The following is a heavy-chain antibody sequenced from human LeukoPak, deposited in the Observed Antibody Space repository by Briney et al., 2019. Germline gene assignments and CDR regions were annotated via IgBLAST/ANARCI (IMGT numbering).Heavy chain of an antibody. D-gene: IGHD3-3*01. CDR1: GVSIESRGYA. CDR2: ISYSGDT. Sequence: PSQTLSLTCSVSGVSIESRGYAWTWIRQPPGKGLEWIGHISYSGDTDYKSSLKSRITISLDASKNQFSLKLTSVTAADTAVYFCARDFLQTSSPDAIDIWGQGTMVTVSS. V-gene: IGHV4-31*03. J-gene: IGHJ3*02. CDR3: ARDFLQTSSPDAIDI.